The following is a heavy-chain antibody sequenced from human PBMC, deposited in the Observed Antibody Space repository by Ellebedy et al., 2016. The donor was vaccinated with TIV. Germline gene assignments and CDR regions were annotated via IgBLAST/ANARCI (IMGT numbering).Heavy chain of an antibody. CDR3: ARWFGELLYVRWFDP. V-gene: IGHV4-59*05. J-gene: IGHJ5*02. D-gene: IGHD3-10*01. Sequence: SETLSLTCTVSGGSISSYYWSWIRQPPGKGLEWIGSIYYSGSTYYNPSLKSRVPISVDTSKSQFSLKLSSVTAADTAVYYCARWFGELLYVRWFDPWGQGTLVTVSS. CDR1: GGSISSYY. CDR2: IYYSGST.